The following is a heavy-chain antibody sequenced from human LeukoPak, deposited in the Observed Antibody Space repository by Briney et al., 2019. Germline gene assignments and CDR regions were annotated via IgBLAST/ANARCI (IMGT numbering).Heavy chain of an antibody. D-gene: IGHD6-19*01. CDR2: INTNTGNP. Sequence: ASVKVSCKASGYTFTSYAINWVRQAPGQGLEWMGWINTNTGNPTYAQGFTGRFVFSLDTSVSTTYLQISSLKAEDTAVYYCARDLRYYGYSSGWYFYYWGQGTLVTVSS. J-gene: IGHJ4*02. CDR3: ARDLRYYGYSSGWYFYY. CDR1: GYTFTSYA. V-gene: IGHV7-4-1*02.